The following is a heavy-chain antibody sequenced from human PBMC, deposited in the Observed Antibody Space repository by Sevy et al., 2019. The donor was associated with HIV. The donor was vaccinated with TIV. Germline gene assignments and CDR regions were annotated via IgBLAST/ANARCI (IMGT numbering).Heavy chain of an antibody. CDR1: GFSYSSYG. D-gene: IGHD2-21*01. Sequence: GGSLRLSGAASGFSYSSYGMHWVRQAPGKGLEWVAYTQYDGSNKDYADSVKGRFTISRDNSQNTLDLQMNSLRVEDTAVYYCVKEGGGEGGDHWGQGTLVTVSS. J-gene: IGHJ4*02. CDR2: TQYDGSNK. V-gene: IGHV3-30*02. CDR3: VKEGGGEGGDH.